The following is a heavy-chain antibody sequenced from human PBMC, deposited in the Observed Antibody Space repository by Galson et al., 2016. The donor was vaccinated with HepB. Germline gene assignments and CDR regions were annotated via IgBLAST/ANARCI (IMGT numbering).Heavy chain of an antibody. CDR2: ISYDGSNK. CDR1: RFTFSSYG. V-gene: IGHV3-30*18. CDR3: AKDIRSYGLFGRFDY. Sequence: SLRLSCAASRFTFSSYGMHWVRQAPGKGLEWVAVISYDGSNKYYADSVKGRFTISRDNSKNTLYLQMNSLRAEDTAVYYCAKDIRSYGLFGRFDYWGQGTLVTVSS. J-gene: IGHJ4*02. D-gene: IGHD5-18*01.